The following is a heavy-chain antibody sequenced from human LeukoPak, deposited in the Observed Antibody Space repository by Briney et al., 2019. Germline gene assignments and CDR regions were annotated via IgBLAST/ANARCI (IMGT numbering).Heavy chain of an antibody. CDR3: ARDGYCSGGSCYSGGTSPIDY. J-gene: IGHJ4*02. CDR2: ISSSGSTI. CDR1: GFTFSDYY. V-gene: IGHV3-11*04. Sequence: GGSLRLSCAASGFTFSDYYMSWIRQAPGKGLEWVSYISSSGSTIYYADSVKGRFTISRGNAKNSLYLQMNSLRAEDTAVYYCARDGYCSGGSCYSGGTSPIDYWGQGTLVTVSS. D-gene: IGHD2-15*01.